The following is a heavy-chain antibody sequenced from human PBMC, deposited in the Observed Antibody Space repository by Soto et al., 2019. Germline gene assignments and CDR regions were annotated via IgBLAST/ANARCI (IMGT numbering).Heavy chain of an antibody. CDR2: INHSGLT. V-gene: IGHV4-59*08. CDR1: GGSITSHY. J-gene: IGHJ6*02. D-gene: IGHD3-10*01. CDR3: ARQGFGQLHGLVDV. Sequence: TLSLTCSVSGGSITSHYCSWFRQPPGKGLEWIGYINHSGLTSYNPSLKSRVTMSVDTSKNHFSLKVNSVTAADTALYYCARQGFGQLHGLVDVWGPGTTVTVSS.